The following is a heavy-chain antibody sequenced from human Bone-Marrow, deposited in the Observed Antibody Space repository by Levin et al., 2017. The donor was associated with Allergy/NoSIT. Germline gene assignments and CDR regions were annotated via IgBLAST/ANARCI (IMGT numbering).Heavy chain of an antibody. CDR1: GFTVSSNY. CDR2: IYSGGST. Sequence: ETLSLTCVASGFTVSSNYMNWVRQAPGKGLEWVSVIYSGGSTYYADSGKGRFTISRDNSKNTLYLQMSSLRAEDTAVYYCATDRAYCSNTTCYLPDAFDIWGQGTMVTVSS. D-gene: IGHD2-2*01. J-gene: IGHJ3*02. V-gene: IGHV3-66*01. CDR3: ATDRAYCSNTTCYLPDAFDI.